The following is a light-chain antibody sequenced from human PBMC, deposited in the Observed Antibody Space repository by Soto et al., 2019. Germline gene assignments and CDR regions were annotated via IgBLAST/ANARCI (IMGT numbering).Light chain of an antibody. CDR3: IQNIHWPWT. J-gene: IGKJ1*01. Sequence: DVVLTQSPLSLPVALGQPASISCRSSQSLEFSDGDTYLNWFYQRPGQSPRRLIYKVSKRASGVPDRFSGSGSGTDFTLKISRVEAEDVGVYFCIQNIHWPWTFGQGTKVDIK. V-gene: IGKV2-30*01. CDR2: KVS. CDR1: QSLEFSDGDTY.